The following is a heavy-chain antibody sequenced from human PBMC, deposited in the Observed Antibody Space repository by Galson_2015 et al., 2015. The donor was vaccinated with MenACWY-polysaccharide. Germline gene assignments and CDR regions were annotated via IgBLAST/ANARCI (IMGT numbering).Heavy chain of an antibody. V-gene: IGHV1-46*01. CDR1: GYGFTSYH. D-gene: IGHD3-10*01. J-gene: IGHJ4*02. CDR2: MYGDGASA. Sequence: SVKVSCKASGYGFTSYHIHWVRQAPGQGLEWMAVMYGDGASATHAQKFQGRVTVSRDTSTNTVYMEMSSLTSEDTAMYYCAREEPRKLFFDSWGQGTPVTVSS. CDR3: AREEPRKLFFDS.